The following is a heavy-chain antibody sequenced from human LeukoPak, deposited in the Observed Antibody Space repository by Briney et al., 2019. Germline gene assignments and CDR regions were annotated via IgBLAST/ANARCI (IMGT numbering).Heavy chain of an antibody. CDR3: ARHYGRFLEWTMDV. CDR1: GGSVSSDSYF. Sequence: SQTLSLTCTVSGGSVSSDSYFWSWIRQPAGKGLEWIGRVSISENINYNPSLQSRVSLSLDASKNQFSLKLSSVTAADTAVYYCARHYGRFLEWTMDVWGKGTTVTVPS. D-gene: IGHD3-3*01. CDR2: VSISENI. J-gene: IGHJ6*03. V-gene: IGHV4-61*02.